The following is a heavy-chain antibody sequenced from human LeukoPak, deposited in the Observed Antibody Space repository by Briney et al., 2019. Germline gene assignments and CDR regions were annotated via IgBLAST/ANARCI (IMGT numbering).Heavy chain of an antibody. CDR1: GFTFSDYY. D-gene: IGHD6-6*01. Sequence: GGSLRLSCTASGFTFSDYYMTWIRQAPGKGLEWVSYISSSGRTIYSADSVKGRFTISRDNAKNSVYLQMNSLRAEDTAVFYCARGSLATRTYYFDYWGQGTLVTVSS. V-gene: IGHV3-11*04. CDR2: ISSSGRTI. CDR3: ARGSLATRTYYFDY. J-gene: IGHJ4*02.